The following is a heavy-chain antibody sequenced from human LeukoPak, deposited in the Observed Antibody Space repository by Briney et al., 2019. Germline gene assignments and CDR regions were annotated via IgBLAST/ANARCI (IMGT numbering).Heavy chain of an antibody. Sequence: ASVKVSCKVSGYTFTSHAMNWVRQAPGQGLEWMGWINPNSGDTNYAQKFQGRVTMTRDTSISTAYMEPSRLRSDDTAVYYCARETVPAIAAPRGLNYWGQGTPVTVSS. J-gene: IGHJ4*02. CDR2: INPNSGDT. CDR3: ARETVPAIAAPRGLNY. CDR1: GYTFTSHA. D-gene: IGHD6-13*01. V-gene: IGHV1-2*02.